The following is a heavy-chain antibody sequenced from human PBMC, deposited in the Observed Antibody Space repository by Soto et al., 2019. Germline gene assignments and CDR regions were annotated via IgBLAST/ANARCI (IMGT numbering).Heavy chain of an antibody. J-gene: IGHJ4*02. CDR3: AKDDGSGSYYDLPLYY. CDR1: GFTFRSYG. D-gene: IGHD3-10*01. V-gene: IGHV3-30*18. CDR2: ISYDGSNK. Sequence: QVQLVESGGGVVQPGRSLRLSCAASGFTFRSYGMHWVRQAPGKGLEWVAVISYDGSNKYYADSVKGRFTISRDNSKNTLYLQMNSLRAEDTAVYYCAKDDGSGSYYDLPLYYWGQGTLVTVSS.